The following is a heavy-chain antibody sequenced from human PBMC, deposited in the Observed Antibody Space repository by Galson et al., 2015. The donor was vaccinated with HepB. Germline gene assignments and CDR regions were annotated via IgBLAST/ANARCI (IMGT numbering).Heavy chain of an antibody. Sequence: SLRLSCAASGFTFSSYGMHWVRQAPGKGLEWVAVIWYDGSNKYYEDSVKGRFTISRDDSKNTLYLQMNSLRAEDTAVYYCARGGCRGGLCYGLFDYWGQGILVTVSS. V-gene: IGHV3-33*01. CDR1: GFTFSSYG. J-gene: IGHJ4*02. CDR2: IWYDGSNK. D-gene: IGHD2-15*01. CDR3: ARGGCRGGLCYGLFDY.